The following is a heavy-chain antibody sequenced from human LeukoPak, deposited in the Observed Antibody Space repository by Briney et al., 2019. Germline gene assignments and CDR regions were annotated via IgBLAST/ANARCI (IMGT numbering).Heavy chain of an antibody. D-gene: IGHD5-12*01. V-gene: IGHV5-51*01. J-gene: IGHJ6*03. CDR2: IYPGDSDT. Sequence: NSGESLKISCKGSGYRFISYWIGWVRQMPGKGLEWMGIIYPGDSDTRYSPSFQGQVTISADKSISTAYLQWSSLKASDTAMYYCASNSGYDRTYYYYYMDVWGKGTTVTVSS. CDR1: GYRFISYW. CDR3: ASNSGYDRTYYYYYMDV.